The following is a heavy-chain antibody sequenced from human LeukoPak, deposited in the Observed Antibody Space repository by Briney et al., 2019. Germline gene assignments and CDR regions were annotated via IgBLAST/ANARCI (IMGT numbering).Heavy chain of an antibody. J-gene: IGHJ5*02. D-gene: IGHD4-23*01. CDR1: GCSISSGGYY. Sequence: SETLSLTCTVSGCSISSGGYYWSWIRQHPGKGLEWVGYIYYSESTYYNPSLKSRVTISVNTSKNQFSLKLSSVTAADTAVYYCARDAYGDFGGLRFDPWGQGTLVTVSS. CDR2: IYYSEST. V-gene: IGHV4-31*03. CDR3: ARDAYGDFGGLRFDP.